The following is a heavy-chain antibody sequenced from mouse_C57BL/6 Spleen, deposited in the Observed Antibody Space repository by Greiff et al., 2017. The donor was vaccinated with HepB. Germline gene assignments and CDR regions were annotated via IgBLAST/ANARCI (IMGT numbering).Heavy chain of an antibody. Sequence: EVKLQESGGGLVKPGGSLKLSCAASGFTFSDYGMHWVRQAPEKGLEWVAYISSGSSTIYYADTVKGRFTISRDNAKNTLFLQMTSLRSEDTAMYYCAREIYYYGFDYWGQGTTLTVSS. V-gene: IGHV5-17*01. CDR1: GFTFSDYG. J-gene: IGHJ2*01. D-gene: IGHD1-1*01. CDR3: AREIYYYGFDY. CDR2: ISSGSSTI.